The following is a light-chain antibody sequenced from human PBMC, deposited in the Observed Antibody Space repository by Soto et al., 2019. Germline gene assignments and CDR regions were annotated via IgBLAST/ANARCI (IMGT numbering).Light chain of an antibody. CDR2: KAS. J-gene: IGKJ1*01. Sequence: IQLTQSPSSLSASVGDRVTITCRASQGINSFLAWYQQKPGKAPKLRIYKASTLKSGVPSRFSGSGSGTEFTLTISSLQPDDFATYYCQHYNSYSEAFGQGTKVDI. CDR1: QGINSF. CDR3: QHYNSYSEA. V-gene: IGKV1-5*03.